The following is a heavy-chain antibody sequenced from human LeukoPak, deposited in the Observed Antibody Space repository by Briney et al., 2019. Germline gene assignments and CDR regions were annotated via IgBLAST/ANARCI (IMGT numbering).Heavy chain of an antibody. J-gene: IGHJ4*02. CDR2: INHSGST. CDR3: ARGRDIAAN. Sequence: PSETLSLTCAVYGGSFSGYYWSWIRQPPGKGLEWIGEINHSGSTNYNPPLKSRVTISVDTSKNQFSLKLSSVTAADTAVYYCARGRDIAANWGQGTLVTVSS. D-gene: IGHD6-6*01. CDR1: GGSFSGYY. V-gene: IGHV4-34*01.